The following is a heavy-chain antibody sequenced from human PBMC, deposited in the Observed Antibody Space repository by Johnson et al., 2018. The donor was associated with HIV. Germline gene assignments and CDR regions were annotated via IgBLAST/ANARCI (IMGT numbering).Heavy chain of an antibody. J-gene: IGHJ3*02. CDR3: ARALRWPNAFDI. V-gene: IGHV3-11*04. Sequence: QVQLVESGGGLVKPGGSLRLSCAASGFTFSDSYMSWIRQAPGKGLEWVSYISGSGNAIYYADSVRGRFTISRDNAKNSLYRQMNSLRAEDTTIYYCARALRWPNAFDIWGQGTMVTVSS. D-gene: IGHD4-23*01. CDR2: ISGSGNAI. CDR1: GFTFSDSY.